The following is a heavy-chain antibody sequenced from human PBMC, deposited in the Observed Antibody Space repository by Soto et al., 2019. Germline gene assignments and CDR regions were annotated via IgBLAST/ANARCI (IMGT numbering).Heavy chain of an antibody. CDR1: GGSISSYY. CDR3: ARGWWGGEGYLMAV. J-gene: IGHJ6*04. CDR2: TYYSGGT. V-gene: IGHV4-59*08. Sequence: PSETLSLTCTVSGGSISSYYWTWIRQPPGKGLEWIGYTYYSGGTNYNPSLKSRVTISVDTSKNQFPLKLSSRTAADTALYYCARGWWGGEGYLMAVGGKGTTVTVSS. D-gene: IGHD3-16*01.